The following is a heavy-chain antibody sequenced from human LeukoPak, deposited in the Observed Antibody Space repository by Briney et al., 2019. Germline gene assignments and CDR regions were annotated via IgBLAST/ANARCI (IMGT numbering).Heavy chain of an antibody. D-gene: IGHD1-26*01. Sequence: PSGTLSLTCAVSGGSISSSNWWGWIRQPPGKELEWIGYIYYNGNTDYNPSLKSRVTMSIDTSKNQFSLKLTSVSALDTAVYYCTGGGSYYWAPDYWGQGTLVTVSS. CDR2: IYYNGNT. J-gene: IGHJ4*02. CDR1: GGSISSSNW. CDR3: TGGGSYYWAPDY. V-gene: IGHV4-28*06.